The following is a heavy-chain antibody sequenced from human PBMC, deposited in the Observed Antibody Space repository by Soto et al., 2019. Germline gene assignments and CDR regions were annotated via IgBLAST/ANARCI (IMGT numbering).Heavy chain of an antibody. Sequence: PGGSLRLSCAVSGFTFSSYSMNWVRQAPGKGLEWVSYISSSSSTIYYADSVKGRFTISRDNAKNSLYLQMNSLRAEDTAVYYCARDPSMIVVVTPDYWGQGTLVTVSS. V-gene: IGHV3-48*01. CDR2: ISSSSSTI. CDR1: GFTFSSYS. D-gene: IGHD3-22*01. CDR3: ARDPSMIVVVTPDY. J-gene: IGHJ4*02.